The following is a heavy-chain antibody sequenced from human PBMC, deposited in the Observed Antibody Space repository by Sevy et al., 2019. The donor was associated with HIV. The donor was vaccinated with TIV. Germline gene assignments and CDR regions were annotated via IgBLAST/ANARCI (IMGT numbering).Heavy chain of an antibody. CDR1: GGSISSGGYY. J-gene: IGHJ5*02. CDR3: ARVLYYYDSSGYYLTSWFDP. D-gene: IGHD3-22*01. CDR2: IYYSGST. Sequence: SETLSLTCTVSGGSISSGGYYWSWIRQHPGNGLEWIGYIYYSGSTYYNPSLKSRVTISVDTSKNQFSLKLSSVTAADTAVYYCARVLYYYDSSGYYLTSWFDPWGQGTLVTVSS. V-gene: IGHV4-31*03.